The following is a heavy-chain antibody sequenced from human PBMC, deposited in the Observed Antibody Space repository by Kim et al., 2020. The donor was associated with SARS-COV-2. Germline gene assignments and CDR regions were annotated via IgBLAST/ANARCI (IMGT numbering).Heavy chain of an antibody. V-gene: IGHV3-20*01. D-gene: IGHD3-10*01. CDR1: GSTFDDYG. J-gene: IGHJ4*02. Sequence: LSLTSAASGSTFDDYGMSWVRQAPGKGLECVSGINWNGGSTGYADSVKGRFTISRDNAKNSLYLQMNSLRAEDTALYHCARAPYYYGSGSTIFDYWGQGTLVTVSS. CDR2: INWNGGST. CDR3: ARAPYYYGSGSTIFDY.